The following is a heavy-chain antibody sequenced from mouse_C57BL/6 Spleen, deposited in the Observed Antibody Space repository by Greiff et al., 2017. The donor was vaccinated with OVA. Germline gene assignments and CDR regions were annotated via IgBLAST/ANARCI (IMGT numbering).Heavy chain of an antibody. CDR2: IDPSDSYT. D-gene: IGHD1-3*01. CDR1: GYTFTSYW. V-gene: IGHV1-50*01. J-gene: IGHJ3*01. CDR3: AREELAY. Sequence: QVQLKQPGAELVKPGASVKLSCKASGYTFTSYWMQWVKQRPGQGLEWIGEIDPSDSYTNYNQKFKGKATLTVDTSSSTAYMQLSSLTSEDSAVYYCAREELAYWGQGTLVTVSA.